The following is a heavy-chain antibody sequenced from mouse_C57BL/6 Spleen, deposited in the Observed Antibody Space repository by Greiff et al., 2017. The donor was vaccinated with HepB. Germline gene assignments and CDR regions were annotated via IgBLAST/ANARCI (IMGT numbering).Heavy chain of an antibody. D-gene: IGHD1-1*01. Sequence: QVQLQQSGAELVRPGASVTLSCKASGYTFTDYEMHWVKQTTVHGLEWIGAIDPETGGTSYNQKFKGKAILTADKSSSTAYMELRSLTSEDSAFYYCTSPSSGYAMDYWGQGTSVTVSS. V-gene: IGHV1-15*01. CDR1: GYTFTDYE. CDR2: IDPETGGT. CDR3: TSPSSGYAMDY. J-gene: IGHJ4*01.